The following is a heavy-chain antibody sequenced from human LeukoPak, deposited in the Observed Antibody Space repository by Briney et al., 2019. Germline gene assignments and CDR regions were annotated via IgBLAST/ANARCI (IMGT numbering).Heavy chain of an antibody. CDR2: INHSGST. CDR3: ARTYYYDSSGYSYGMDV. D-gene: IGHD3-22*01. Sequence: SETLSLTCAVYGGSFSGYYWSWLRQPPGKGLEWIGEINHSGSTNYNPSLKSRVTISVDTSKNQFSLKLSSVTAADTAVYYCARTYYYDSSGYSYGMDVWGQGTTVTVSS. J-gene: IGHJ6*02. V-gene: IGHV4-34*01. CDR1: GGSFSGYY.